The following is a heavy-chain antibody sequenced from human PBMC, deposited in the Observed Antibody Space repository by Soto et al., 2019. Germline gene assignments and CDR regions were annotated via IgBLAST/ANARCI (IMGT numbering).Heavy chain of an antibody. CDR2: MSGSGAST. Sequence: EVQILESGGGLGQPGGSLRLSCAASGFTFNNYAMSWVRQAPGKGLQWISTMSGSGASTYSADSVKGRFTISRDNSKNTLYLQIDGLRAEDTAVYYCAKTPLTTGPCLFDYWGQGTLVTVSS. CDR1: GFTFNNYA. D-gene: IGHD4-17*01. CDR3: AKTPLTTGPCLFDY. V-gene: IGHV3-23*01. J-gene: IGHJ4*02.